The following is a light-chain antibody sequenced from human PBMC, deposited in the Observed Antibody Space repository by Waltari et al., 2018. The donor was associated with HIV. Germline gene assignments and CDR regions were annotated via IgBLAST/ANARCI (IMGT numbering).Light chain of an antibody. CDR1: QSIATN. Sequence: ATLSCRTRQSIATNLAWYQQKRGQAPKLLIYDASTGAAGVPPRFSGSGSGTEFNLTIDSLQSDDFANYYCQQYNNWPYTFARGSKVEVK. J-gene: IGKJ2*01. V-gene: IGKV3-15*01. CDR3: QQYNNWPYT. CDR2: DAS.